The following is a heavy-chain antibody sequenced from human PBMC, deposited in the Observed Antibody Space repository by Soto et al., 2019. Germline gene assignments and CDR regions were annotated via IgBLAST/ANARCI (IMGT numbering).Heavy chain of an antibody. CDR3: AKGKGVGATPDGANC. CDR1: GFTFSNYG. J-gene: IGHJ4*02. CDR2: VRSDGDTT. Sequence: EVQVLESGGGLVQPGGSLRLSCAASGFTFSNYGMNWVRQAPGKGLEWVSGVRSDGDTTYNAESVKGWFTVSRDTSKNTVYLQMNSLRAEDTAVYYCAKGKGVGATPDGANCWGQGTLVTVSS. D-gene: IGHD1-26*01. V-gene: IGHV3-23*01.